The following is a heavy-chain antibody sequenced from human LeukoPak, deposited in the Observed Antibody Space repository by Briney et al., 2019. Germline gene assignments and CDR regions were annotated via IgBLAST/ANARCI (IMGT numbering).Heavy chain of an antibody. D-gene: IGHD3-10*01. V-gene: IGHV1-69*13. CDR1: GGTFSSYA. CDR3: ARATVTMVRGVPKEYYFDH. J-gene: IGHJ4*02. Sequence: ASVKVSCKASGGTFSSYAISWVRQAPGQGLEWMGGIIPIFGTANYAQKFQGRVTITADESTSTAYMELSSLRSEDTAVYYCARATVTMVRGVPKEYYFDHWGQGTLVTVSS. CDR2: IIPIFGTA.